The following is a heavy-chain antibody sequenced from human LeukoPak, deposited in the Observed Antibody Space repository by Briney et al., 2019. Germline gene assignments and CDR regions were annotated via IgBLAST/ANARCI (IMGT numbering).Heavy chain of an antibody. D-gene: IGHD1-1*01. CDR2: IFPSGGEI. Sequence: PGGSLRLSCAASGFTFSTFAMIWVRQPPGKGLEWVSSIFPSGGEIHYADSVKGRFTISRDNSKNTLYLQMNSLRAEDTAVYYCARTTEAHSWRTRYYDYYMDVWGKGTTVTVSS. J-gene: IGHJ6*03. CDR1: GFTFSTFA. V-gene: IGHV3-23*01. CDR3: ARTTEAHSWRTRYYDYYMDV.